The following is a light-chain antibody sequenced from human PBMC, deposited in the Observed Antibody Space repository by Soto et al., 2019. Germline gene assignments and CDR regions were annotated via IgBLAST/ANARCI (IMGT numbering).Light chain of an antibody. CDR2: SAS. Sequence: EIMMTQSPATVSMSPGERATLSCRASQSVRNHLAWYQHKPGQVPRLLIYSASTRATGIPARFSGSGSETEFTLTISSLQSEDSAGYYCQQYDVWPPITFGQGTRLEIK. CDR1: QSVRNH. J-gene: IGKJ5*01. CDR3: QQYDVWPPIT. V-gene: IGKV3-15*01.